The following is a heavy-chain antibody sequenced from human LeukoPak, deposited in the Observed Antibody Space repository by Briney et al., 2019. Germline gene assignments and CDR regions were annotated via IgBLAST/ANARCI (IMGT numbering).Heavy chain of an antibody. D-gene: IGHD4-17*01. Sequence: GRSLRLSCAASGFTFSSYAMHWVRQAPGKGLEWVAVISYDGSNKYYADSVKGRFTISRDNSKNTLYLQMNSLRAVDTAVYYCARDAGGSTVTTSDFDYWGQGTLVTVSS. CDR2: ISYDGSNK. CDR3: ARDAGGSTVTTSDFDY. CDR1: GFTFSSYA. V-gene: IGHV3-30-3*01. J-gene: IGHJ4*02.